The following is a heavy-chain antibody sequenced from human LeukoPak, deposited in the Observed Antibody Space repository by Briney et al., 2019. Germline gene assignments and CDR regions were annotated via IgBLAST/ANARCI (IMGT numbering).Heavy chain of an antibody. D-gene: IGHD3-10*01. Sequence: GGSLRLSCAASGFTFSSYDMHWVRQATGKGPEWVSAIGTAGDPYYPGSVKGRFTISRENAKNSLYLQMNSLRAGDTAVYYCARAVTMVRGKLYYYYGMDVWGKGTTVTVSS. CDR3: ARAVTMVRGKLYYYYGMDV. CDR1: GFTFSSYD. CDR2: IGTAGDP. V-gene: IGHV3-13*05. J-gene: IGHJ6*04.